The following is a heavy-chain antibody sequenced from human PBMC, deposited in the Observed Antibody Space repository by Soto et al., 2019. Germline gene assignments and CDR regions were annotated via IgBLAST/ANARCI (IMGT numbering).Heavy chain of an antibody. V-gene: IGHV1-18*01. J-gene: IGHJ4*02. D-gene: IGHD1-1*01. CDR1: GSTFTNYG. CDR2: ISGYKGNT. Sequence: QVQLVQSGAEVKKPGASVQVSCKASGSTFTNYGITWVRQAPGQDLERMGWISGYKGNTNYAQKFQGRVIMTIDTSTITVYMELRGLRSDDSALYYCARDGPEHYFSEAFDFWGQGTLVTVSS. CDR3: ARDGPEHYFSEAFDF.